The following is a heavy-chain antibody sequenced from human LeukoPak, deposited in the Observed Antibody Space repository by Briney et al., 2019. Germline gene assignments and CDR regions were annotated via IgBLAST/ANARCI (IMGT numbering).Heavy chain of an antibody. CDR3: ARDWVYKIDY. J-gene: IGHJ4*02. V-gene: IGHV3-74*01. CDR2: ISHDGII. CDR1: GFTFGSYV. D-gene: IGHD5-24*01. Sequence: GGSLRLSCETAGFTFGSYVMHWVRRTPGKGLVWVSRISHDGIISYADSVKGRFTISRDNAKNTLILQMNSLRVEDTAVYYCARDWVYKIDYWGRGTLVTVSS.